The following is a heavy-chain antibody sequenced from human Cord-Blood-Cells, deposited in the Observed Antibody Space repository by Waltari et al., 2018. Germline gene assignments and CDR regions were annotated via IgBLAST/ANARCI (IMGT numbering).Heavy chain of an antibody. CDR3: ARGASGWYKDFDY. V-gene: IGHV4-34*01. J-gene: IGHJ4*02. Sequence: QVQLQQWGAGLLKPSETLSLTCAVYGGSFSGYYWSWIRQSPGKGREWIGEINHSGSTNYNPSLKSRVTISVDTSKNQFSLKLSSVTAADTAVYYCARGASGWYKDFDYWGQGTLVTVSS. CDR2: INHSGST. D-gene: IGHD6-19*01. CDR1: GGSFSGYY.